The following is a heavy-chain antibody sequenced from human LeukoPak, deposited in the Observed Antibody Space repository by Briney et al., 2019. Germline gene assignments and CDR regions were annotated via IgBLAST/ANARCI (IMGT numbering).Heavy chain of an antibody. CDR3: ARSRGGSGSYYKQTFDY. J-gene: IGHJ4*02. Sequence: GSLRLSCAASGFTFSNYAVSWVRQAPGKGLEWVSGISGSDDSTNYADSVKGRFTISRDNSKNTLYMQMNSLRAEDTAVYYCARSRGGSGSYYKQTFDYWGQGTQVTVSS. CDR2: ISGSDDST. D-gene: IGHD3-10*01. CDR1: GFTFSNYA. V-gene: IGHV3-23*01.